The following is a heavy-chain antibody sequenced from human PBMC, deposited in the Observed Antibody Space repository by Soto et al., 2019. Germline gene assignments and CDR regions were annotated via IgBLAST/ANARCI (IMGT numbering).Heavy chain of an antibody. Sequence: QVQLVQSGAEVKKPGASVKVSCKASGYTFTSYYMHWVRQAPEQGLEWMGIINPSGGSTSYAQKFQGRVPMTRDTCASTVYMELRSLLSEDTAVYYCARALIAAAGTDFYYYYGMDVWGQGTTVTVSS. CDR3: ARALIAAAGTDFYYYYGMDV. CDR1: GYTFTSYY. D-gene: IGHD6-13*01. J-gene: IGHJ6*02. CDR2: INPSGGST. V-gene: IGHV1-46*03.